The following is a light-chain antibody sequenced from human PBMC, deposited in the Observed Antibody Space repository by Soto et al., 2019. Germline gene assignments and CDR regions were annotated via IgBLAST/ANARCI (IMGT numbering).Light chain of an antibody. V-gene: IGKV3-20*01. CDR3: QQYGSSPPIT. CDR1: QSVSSSY. J-gene: IGKJ5*01. Sequence: EIELTQSPGTLSLSPGERATLSCRASQSVSSSYLAWYQQQPGQAPRLLIYGASSRATGIPDRFSGSGSGTDFTLTISRLEPEDFSVYYCQQYGSSPPITFGQGTRLEIK. CDR2: GAS.